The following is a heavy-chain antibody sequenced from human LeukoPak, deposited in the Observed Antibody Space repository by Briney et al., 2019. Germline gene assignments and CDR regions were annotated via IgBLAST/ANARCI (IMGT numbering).Heavy chain of an antibody. V-gene: IGHV3-48*04. J-gene: IGHJ3*02. CDR3: ARDTHFYGSGSPAFDI. D-gene: IGHD3-10*01. Sequence: GGSLRLSCAASGFTFSTYAMNWVRQAPGKGLEWVSYISSSSRTIHYADSVKGRFTISRDNAKNSLYLQMNSLRAEDTAVYYCARDTHFYGSGSPAFDIWGQGTMVTVSS. CDR1: GFTFSTYA. CDR2: ISSSSRTI.